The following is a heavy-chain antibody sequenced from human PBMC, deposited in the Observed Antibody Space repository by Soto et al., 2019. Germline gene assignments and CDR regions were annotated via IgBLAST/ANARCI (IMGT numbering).Heavy chain of an antibody. CDR2: VKDGGST. D-gene: IGHD5-12*01. J-gene: IGHJ4*02. V-gene: IGHV4-34*01. CDR1: GGSLTGYY. CDR3: ARGQEGIVATH. Sequence: QVQLQQWGAGLLKPSETLSLTCTVNGGSLTGYYWSWIRQPPGKGLEWIGEVKDGGSTNYTPSLRGRASIAADTSKNHFSRRLNSVTAADTAVYFCARGQEGIVATHWDQGALVTVSS.